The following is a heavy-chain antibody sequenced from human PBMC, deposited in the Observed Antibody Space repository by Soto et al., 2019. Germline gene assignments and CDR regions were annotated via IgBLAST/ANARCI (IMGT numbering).Heavy chain of an antibody. CDR3: ARIQWGYCSSTSCYTDYYYYGMDV. J-gene: IGHJ6*02. CDR2: IIPIFGTA. D-gene: IGHD2-2*02. V-gene: IGHV1-69*13. Sequence: SVKVSCKASGGTFSSYAISWVRQAPGQGLEWMGGIIPIFGTANYAQKFQDRVTITADESTSTAYMELSSLRSEDTAVYYCARIQWGYCSSTSCYTDYYYYGMDVWGQGTTVTVSS. CDR1: GGTFSSYA.